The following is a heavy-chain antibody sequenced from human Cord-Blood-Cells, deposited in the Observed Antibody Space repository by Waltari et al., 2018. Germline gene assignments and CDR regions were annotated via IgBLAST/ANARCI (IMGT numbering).Heavy chain of an antibody. CDR1: GGSFSGYY. CDR2: INHSGST. CDR3: ARGRRYYYYYGMDV. Sequence: QVQLQQWGAGLLKPSETLSLTCAVYGGSFSGYYLSWIRQPPGKGLEWIGEINHSGSTNYNPSLKSRVTISVDTSKNQFSLKLSSVTAADTAVYYCARGRRYYYYYGMDVWGQGTTVTVSS. J-gene: IGHJ6*02. V-gene: IGHV4-34*01.